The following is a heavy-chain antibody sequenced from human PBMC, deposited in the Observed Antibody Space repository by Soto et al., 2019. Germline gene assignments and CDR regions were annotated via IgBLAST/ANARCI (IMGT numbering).Heavy chain of an antibody. D-gene: IGHD1-20*01. CDR2: IYPDDSDT. CDR3: TRGPVWYNWFDP. CDR1: EYKFATYW. Sequence: GESLKISCKGSEYKFATYWIGWVRQMPGKGLEWMGIIYPDDSDTRYSPSFQGQVTISADKSISTAYLQWSSLKASDTAMYYCTRGPVWYNWFDPWGQGTLVTVSS. J-gene: IGHJ5*02. V-gene: IGHV5-51*01.